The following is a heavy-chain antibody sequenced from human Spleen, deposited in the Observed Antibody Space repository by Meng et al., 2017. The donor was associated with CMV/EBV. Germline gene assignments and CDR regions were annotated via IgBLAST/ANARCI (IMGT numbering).Heavy chain of an antibody. J-gene: IGHJ6*02. D-gene: IGHD4-23*01. CDR2: ITPIFGTA. Sequence: SVKVSCKASGGTFISYAVNWVRRAPGQGLEWMGGITPIFGTASYAQKFQGRVRISTDESTSTAYMELSSLRSEDTAVYYCARQHGNSNYYYYMDVWGQGTTVTVSS. CDR3: ARQHGNSNYYYYMDV. CDR1: GGTFISYA. V-gene: IGHV1-69*05.